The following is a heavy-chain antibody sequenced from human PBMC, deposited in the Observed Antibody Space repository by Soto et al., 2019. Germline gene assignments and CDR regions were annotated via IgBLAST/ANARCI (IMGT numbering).Heavy chain of an antibody. CDR3: RIIKVYDLGYAFDI. J-gene: IGHJ3*02. CDR1: GLTFSSYA. Sequence: GGSLRLSCAASGLTFSSYAMSWVRQAPGKGLEWVAAISCSGGNKYYADSVKGRFTISRDNAKNTLYLQMNSLRAEDTAVYYCRIIKVYDLGYAFDIWGQGTLVTVSS. V-gene: IGHV3-23*01. D-gene: IGHD3-10*01. CDR2: ISCSGGNK.